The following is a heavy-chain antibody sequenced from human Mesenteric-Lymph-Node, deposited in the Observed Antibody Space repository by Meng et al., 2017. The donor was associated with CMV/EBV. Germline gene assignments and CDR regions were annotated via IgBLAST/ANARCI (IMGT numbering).Heavy chain of an antibody. J-gene: IGHJ5*02. CDR1: GGSISSSSYY. CDR3: ARPHYYGSGSSPWFDP. V-gene: IGHV4-39*01. D-gene: IGHD3-10*01. CDR2: IYYSGST. Sequence: QLQLQGAGPGLAKPSETLSLTCTDYGGSISSSSYYWGWIRQPPGKGLVWIGSIYYSGSTYYNPSLKSRVTISVDTSKNQFSLKLSSVTAADTAAYSCARPHYYGSGSSPWFDPWGQGTLVTVSS.